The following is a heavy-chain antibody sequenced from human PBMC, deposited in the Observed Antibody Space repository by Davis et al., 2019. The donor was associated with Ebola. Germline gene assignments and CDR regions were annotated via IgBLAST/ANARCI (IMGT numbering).Heavy chain of an antibody. CDR1: GFTFSDYY. CDR3: ARPFHRGYSYGYVGY. J-gene: IGHJ4*02. CDR2: ISSSGNTI. D-gene: IGHD5-18*01. Sequence: GGSLRLSCAASGFTFSDYYMSWIRQAPGKGLEWASYISSSGNTIYYADSVKGRFTISRDNAKNSLHLQMNSLRAEDTAVYYCARPFHRGYSYGYVGYWGQGTLVTVSS. V-gene: IGHV3-11*01.